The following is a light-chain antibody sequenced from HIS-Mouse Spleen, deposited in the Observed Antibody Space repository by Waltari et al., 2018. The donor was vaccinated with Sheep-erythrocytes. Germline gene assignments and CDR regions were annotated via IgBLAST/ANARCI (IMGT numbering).Light chain of an antibody. V-gene: IGLV1-36*01. CDR2: YDD. CDR1: SSNIGNNA. J-gene: IGLJ2*01. Sequence: QSVLTQPPSVSEAPRQRVTISCSGSSSNIGNNALNWYHQLPGKAPNLLIYYDDLLPSGVSARFSGSKSGTSASLAISGLQSEDEVYYSCAAWDDGLIGWFFGGGTKLTVL. CDR3: AAWDDGLIGWF.